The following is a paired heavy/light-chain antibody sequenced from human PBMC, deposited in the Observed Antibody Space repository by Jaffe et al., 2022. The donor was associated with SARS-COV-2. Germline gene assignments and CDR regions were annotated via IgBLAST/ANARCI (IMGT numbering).Heavy chain of an antibody. CDR3: AKCSSSRCHRAQFDY. Sequence: EVQLVESGGGLVQPGQSLRLSCAASGFTFSDYAMTWVRQAPGKGLEWVSAISYSGTNTYYADSVKGRFTISRENSKNTLYLQMNSLRVEDTAVYVCAKCSSSRCHRAQFDYWGQGTLVTVSS. CDR2: ISYSGTNT. D-gene: IGHD2-2*01. CDR1: GFTFSDYA. J-gene: IGHJ4*02. V-gene: IGHV3-23*04.
Light chain of an antibody. V-gene: IGKV1-39*01. CDR1: QSISSY. CDR2: AAS. CDR3: QQSYITPLT. Sequence: DIQMTQSPSSLSASVGDRVTITCRASQSISSYLNWYQQNPGKAPKLLIYAASSLQSGVPSRFSGSGSGTDFTLTISSLRPEDFATYYCQQSYITPLTFGQGTKVEIK. J-gene: IGKJ1*01.